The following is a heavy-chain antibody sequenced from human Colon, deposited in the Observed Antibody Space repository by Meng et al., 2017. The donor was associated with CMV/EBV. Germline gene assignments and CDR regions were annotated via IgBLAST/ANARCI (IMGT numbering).Heavy chain of an antibody. V-gene: IGHV4-34*01. CDR2: VHHKGDI. Sequence: SETLSLTCALSGGPFNNYYYSWIRRPPGKGLEWIGEVHHKGDINYNSSLESRVTISVDRSKNQFSLRLTSLTAADSGVYYCARGPYWSGDYPRRYYFDYWGQGSLVTVSS. J-gene: IGHJ4*02. CDR1: GGPFNNYY. D-gene: IGHD3-3*01. CDR3: ARGPYWSGDYPRRYYFDY.